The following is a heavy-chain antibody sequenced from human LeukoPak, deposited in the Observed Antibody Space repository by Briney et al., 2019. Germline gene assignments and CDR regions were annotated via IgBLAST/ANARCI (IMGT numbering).Heavy chain of an antibody. CDR3: ARAIGVAGYFDY. D-gene: IGHD6-19*01. J-gene: IGHJ4*02. CDR2: INPASDGT. CDR1: GYIFIGHF. V-gene: IGHV1-2*02. Sequence: GASVKVSCKASGYIFIGHFIHWVRQTPGQGLEWLGCINPASDGTNSAQKFQGRVTMTRDTSTNTAYMELSSLSNDDTAIYFCARAIGVAGYFDYWGQGALVTVFS.